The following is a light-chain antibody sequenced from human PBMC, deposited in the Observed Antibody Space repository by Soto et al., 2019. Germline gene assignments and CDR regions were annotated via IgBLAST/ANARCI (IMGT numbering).Light chain of an antibody. CDR1: QSVNSN. CDR2: DAS. CDR3: QPYNSCPKT. V-gene: IGKV3-15*01. Sequence: EIMMTQSPATLSVSPGETATLSCRASQSVNSNLAWYQQKPGQAPRLLISDASTRAAGLPARFSGSGSGTEFTLTISSLQSEDFAVYFCQPYNSCPKTLGQGTRV. J-gene: IGKJ1*01.